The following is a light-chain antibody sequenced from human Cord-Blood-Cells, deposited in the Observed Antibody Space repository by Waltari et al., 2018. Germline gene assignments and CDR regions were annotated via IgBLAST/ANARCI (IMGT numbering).Light chain of an antibody. V-gene: IGKV3-20*01. J-gene: IGKJ1*01. CDR2: GAS. Sequence: EIVLTQSPGTLSLSPGERATLSCRACQCVSSSYLAWYQQNPGQAPRLLIYGASSRATGIPDRFSGSGSGTDFTLTISRLEPEDFAVYYCQQYGSSPKTFGQGTKVEIK. CDR3: QQYGSSPKT. CDR1: QCVSSSY.